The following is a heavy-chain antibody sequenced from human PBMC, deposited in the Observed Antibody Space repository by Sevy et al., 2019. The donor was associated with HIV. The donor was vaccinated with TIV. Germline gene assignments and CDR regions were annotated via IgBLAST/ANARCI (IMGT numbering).Heavy chain of an antibody. CDR3: ARRGDNNWFDP. V-gene: IGHV4-39*01. Sequence: SETLSLTCTVSGVSISGGAYYWGWIRQPPGKGLEWIGSISYTGSTYYNPSLKSLVTISVDTSKNQFSLKLTSVTAADTAVYYCARRGDNNWFDPWGQGTLVTVSS. CDR2: ISYTGST. CDR1: GVSISGGAYY. D-gene: IGHD2-15*01. J-gene: IGHJ5*02.